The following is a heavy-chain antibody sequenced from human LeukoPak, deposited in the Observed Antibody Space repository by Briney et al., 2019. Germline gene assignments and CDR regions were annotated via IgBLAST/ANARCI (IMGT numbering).Heavy chain of an antibody. V-gene: IGHV3-23*01. CDR2: ISGSGPST. D-gene: IGHD3-3*01. J-gene: IGHJ6*02. CDR3: AREIGDYDFWSGTRGNGMDV. Sequence: GGSLRLSCAASGFTFQNYAMSWVRQAPGKGLEWASSISGSGPSTDYADSVKGRFTISRDKSKNTLYLQMNSLRAEDTAVYYCAREIGDYDFWSGTRGNGMDVWGQGTTVTVSS. CDR1: GFTFQNYA.